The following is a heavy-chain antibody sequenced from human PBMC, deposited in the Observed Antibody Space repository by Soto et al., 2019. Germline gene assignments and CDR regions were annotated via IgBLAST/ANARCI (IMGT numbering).Heavy chain of an antibody. J-gene: IGHJ4*02. V-gene: IGHV1-18*01. CDR1: GYPFPTST. CDR2: IKAYCGNT. D-gene: IGHD4-17*01. Sequence: QLQLVQSGAEAKKPGASVKVSCKASGYPFPTSTISGARQAPGQGLEWMGWIKAYCGNTNYAQKLQGRVTMTTDTSTNTAYMELRSLTTDDTAIYYCAIADYGDDDYWGQGTLVTVSS. CDR3: AIADYGDDDY.